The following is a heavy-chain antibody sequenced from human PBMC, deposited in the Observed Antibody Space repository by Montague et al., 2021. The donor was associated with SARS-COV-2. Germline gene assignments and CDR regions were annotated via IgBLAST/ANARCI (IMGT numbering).Heavy chain of an antibody. CDR1: GGSFGDDR. V-gene: IGHV4-34*01. CDR3: ARGHLSVSMIVVVFTSASYYFDY. J-gene: IGHJ4*02. CDR2: IKQSGST. Sequence: ETLSLTCGVYGGSFGDDRWSWIRQPPGKGPEWIGDIKQSGSTNYNPSLKSRVTISVDTSKNQFSLKLTSVTAADTAVYFCARGHLSVSMIVVVFTSASYYFDYWGQGAQVTVSS. D-gene: IGHD3-22*01.